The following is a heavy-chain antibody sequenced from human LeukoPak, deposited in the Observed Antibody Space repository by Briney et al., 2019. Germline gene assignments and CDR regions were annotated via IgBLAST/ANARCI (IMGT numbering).Heavy chain of an antibody. D-gene: IGHD3-10*01. J-gene: IGHJ6*02. CDR3: ARYYYGSGSDDYYYGMDV. CDR2: MNPNSGNT. CDR1: GYTFTSYD. V-gene: IGHV1-8*01. Sequence: ASVKGSCKASGYTFTSYDINWVRQATGQGLEWMGWMNPNSGNTGYAQKFQGRVTMTRNTSISTAYMEPSSLRSEDTAVYYCARYYYGSGSDDYYYGMDVWGQGTTVTVSS.